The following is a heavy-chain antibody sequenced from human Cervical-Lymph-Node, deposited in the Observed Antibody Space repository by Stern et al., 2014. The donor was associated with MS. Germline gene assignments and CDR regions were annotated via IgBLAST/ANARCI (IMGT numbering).Heavy chain of an antibody. CDR3: ARAGPYDYIWGNFRHRAFYFDS. Sequence: QVQLQESGPGLVKPSETLSLMCSVSSGFIGNNYWSWIRQPPGKGLEWIGHLYFSGCTYFNPSLKNRFTISLDTSKNQVSLRLSSVTAADTAVYYCARAGPYDYIWGNFRHRAFYFDSWGQGALVTVSS. CDR2: LYFSGCT. J-gene: IGHJ4*02. D-gene: IGHD3-16*02. CDR1: SGFIGNNY. V-gene: IGHV4-59*01.